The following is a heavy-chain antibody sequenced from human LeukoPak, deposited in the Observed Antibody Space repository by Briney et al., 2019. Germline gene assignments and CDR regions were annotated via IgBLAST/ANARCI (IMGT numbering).Heavy chain of an antibody. CDR1: GGSMSSYY. V-gene: IGHV4-59*08. CDR3: ARQGKANYYDSSGYYHFDY. Sequence: SETLSLTCTVSGGSMSSYYWSWIRQPPGKGLEWIGYIYYSGSTNYNPSLKSRVTISVDTSKSQFSLKLSSVTAADTAVYYCARQGKANYYDSSGYYHFDYWGQGTLVTVSS. D-gene: IGHD3-22*01. CDR2: IYYSGST. J-gene: IGHJ4*02.